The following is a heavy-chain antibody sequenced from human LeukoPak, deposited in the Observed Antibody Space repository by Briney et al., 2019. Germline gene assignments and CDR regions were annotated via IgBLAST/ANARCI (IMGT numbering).Heavy chain of an antibody. CDR3: AGDTLKGGLDY. J-gene: IGHJ4*02. V-gene: IGHV4-30-4*08. CDR1: GGSISSGDYY. D-gene: IGHD2-2*02. Sequence: PSETLSLTCTVSGGSISSGDYYWSWIRQPPGKGLEWIGYINYGGSTYYNPSLKSRVTISVDTSKNQFSLKLSSVTAADTAVYYCAGDTLKGGLDYWGQGTLVTVSS. CDR2: INYGGST.